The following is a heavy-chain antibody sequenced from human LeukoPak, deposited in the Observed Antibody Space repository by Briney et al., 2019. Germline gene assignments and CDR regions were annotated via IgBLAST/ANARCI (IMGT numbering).Heavy chain of an antibody. CDR3: ARGVSNQVRYCSSTSCRLGWFDP. CDR2: ISGSGST. V-gene: IGHV4-61*02. CDR1: GDSISSGDYY. D-gene: IGHD2-2*01. Sequence: PSETLSLTCTVSGDSISSGDYYWSWIRQPAGKGLEWIGRISGSGSTNYNPSLKSRVTISVDTSKNQFSLKLSSVTAADTAVYYCARGVSNQVRYCSSTSCRLGWFDPWGQGTLVTVSS. J-gene: IGHJ5*02.